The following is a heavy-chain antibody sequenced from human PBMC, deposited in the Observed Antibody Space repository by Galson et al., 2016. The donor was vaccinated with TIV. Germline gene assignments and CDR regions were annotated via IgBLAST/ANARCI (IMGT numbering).Heavy chain of an antibody. CDR1: GFSVNDHY. D-gene: IGHD2-21*02. Sequence: SLRLSCAASGFSVNDHYISWVRQAPGKSLDWVSFIYCGGATKYADSGKGRFTISRDSSNNTLYLQMNSLRADDTAVYFCARHLSTAEYFGMDVWGQGTTVTVSS. J-gene: IGHJ6*02. CDR2: IYCGGAT. CDR3: ARHLSTAEYFGMDV. V-gene: IGHV3-53*01.